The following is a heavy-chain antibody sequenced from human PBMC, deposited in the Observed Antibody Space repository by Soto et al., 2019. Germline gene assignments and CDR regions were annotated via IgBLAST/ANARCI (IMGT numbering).Heavy chain of an antibody. J-gene: IGHJ4*01. CDR1: GFTFSRYW. CDR2: IKQDGSEK. D-gene: IGHD3-9*01. V-gene: IGHV3-7*01. Sequence: EVQLVESGGGLVQPGGSLRLSCAASGFTFSRYWMSWVRQAPGKGLEWVANIKQDGSEKYYVDSVKGRFTISRDNAKNSLYLKMNSLRAEDTTVYYCAIAAPAPSYYDILTASKEPAYYFDYWGHGTLVTVSS. CDR3: AIAAPAPSYYDILTASKEPAYYFDY.